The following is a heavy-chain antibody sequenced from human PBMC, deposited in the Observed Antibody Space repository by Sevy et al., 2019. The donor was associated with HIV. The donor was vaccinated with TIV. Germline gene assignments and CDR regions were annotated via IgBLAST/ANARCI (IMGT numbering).Heavy chain of an antibody. CDR1: GLPFNIYA. CDR3: AKDRGGNYPWVIDY. J-gene: IGHJ4*02. V-gene: IGHV3-23*01. D-gene: IGHD1-26*01. CDR2: ISGSQDAI. Sequence: GGSLRLSCIASGLPFNIYAMNWVRQAPGKGLEWVASISGSQDAIYYADSVKGRFTISRENSKNTLYLQMDSLRAEDTAVYYCAKDRGGNYPWVIDYWGQGVLVTVSS.